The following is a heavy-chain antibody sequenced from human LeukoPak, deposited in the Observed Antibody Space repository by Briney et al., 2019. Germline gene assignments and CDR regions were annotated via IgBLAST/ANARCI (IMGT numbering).Heavy chain of an antibody. Sequence: GGSLRLSCAASGFTFSSYAMHWVRQAPGKGLEWVAVISYDGSNKYYADSVKGRFTISRDNSKNTLYLQMNSLRAEDTAVYYCARDRSSIVVVPAAIPGVNWFDPWGQGTLVTVSS. V-gene: IGHV3-30-3*01. CDR1: GFTFSSYA. CDR3: ARDRSSIVVVPAAIPGVNWFDP. CDR2: ISYDGSNK. J-gene: IGHJ5*02. D-gene: IGHD2-2*02.